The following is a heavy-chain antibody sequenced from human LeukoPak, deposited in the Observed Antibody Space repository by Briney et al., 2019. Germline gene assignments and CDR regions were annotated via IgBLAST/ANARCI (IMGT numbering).Heavy chain of an antibody. CDR2: INPNSGAT. J-gene: IGHJ4*02. CDR3: ARDSIAAPHCYDY. D-gene: IGHD6-13*01. CDR1: GYTFTVFY. Sequence: ASVTVSCKTSGYTFTVFYIHWVRQAPGQGLEWMGWINPNSGATNYAQKFQGRVTMTSDSSISTVYMNLGRLRSDDTAVYYCARDSIAAPHCYDYWGQRTLVTVSS. V-gene: IGHV1-2*02.